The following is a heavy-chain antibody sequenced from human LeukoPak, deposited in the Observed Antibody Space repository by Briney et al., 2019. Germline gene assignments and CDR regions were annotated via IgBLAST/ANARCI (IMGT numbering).Heavy chain of an antibody. D-gene: IGHD3-16*01. V-gene: IGHV3-23*01. J-gene: IGHJ5*02. CDR1: GFTFSTYA. CDR2: IGGSGGST. Sequence: PGGSLRLSCAASGFTFSTYAMSWVRQAPGKGLEWVSAIGGSGGSTYYADSVKGRFTISRDNSKNILFLQMNSLRAEDTAVYYCVRGLGSDNWFDPWGQGTLVTVSS. CDR3: VRGLGSDNWFDP.